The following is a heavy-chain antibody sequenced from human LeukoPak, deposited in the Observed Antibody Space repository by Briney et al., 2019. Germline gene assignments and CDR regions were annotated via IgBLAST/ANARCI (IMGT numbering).Heavy chain of an antibody. Sequence: PSETLSLTCTVSGNSIRSYYWNWIRQPPGKGLEWIGYIYYSGTTSYNPSLRSRVTISVDMSKNQFSLRLTSVTAADTAVYYCARQSEGSDSWGQGTLVTVSS. CDR2: IYYSGTT. V-gene: IGHV4-59*08. CDR1: GNSIRSYY. CDR3: ARQSEGSDS. J-gene: IGHJ4*02.